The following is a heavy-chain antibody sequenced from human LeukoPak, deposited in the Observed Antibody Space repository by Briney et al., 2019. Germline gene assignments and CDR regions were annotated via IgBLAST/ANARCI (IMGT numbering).Heavy chain of an antibody. V-gene: IGHV1-69*13. D-gene: IGHD6-13*01. CDR3: ATGRWNSSSWGDY. J-gene: IGHJ4*02. CDR1: GGTFSSYA. Sequence: SVKVSCKASGGTFSSYAISWVRQAPGQGLEWMRGIIPIFGTANYAQKFQGRVTITADESTSTAYMELSSLRSEDTAVYYCATGRWNSSSWGDYWGQGTLVTVSS. CDR2: IIPIFGTA.